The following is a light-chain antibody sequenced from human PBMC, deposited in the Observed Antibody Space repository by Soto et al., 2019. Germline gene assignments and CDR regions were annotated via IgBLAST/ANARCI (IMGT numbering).Light chain of an antibody. Sequence: QSVLTQPASVSGSPGQSITISCTGTSSDIGDYNYVSWYQHHPGNAPKLIIYAASNRPPGVSNRFSGSKSGHTASLTISGLQAEDEAEYYCSSSTSTTTVLFGGGTKLTVL. CDR3: SSSTSTTTVL. J-gene: IGLJ2*01. CDR2: AAS. CDR1: SSDIGDYNY. V-gene: IGLV2-14*01.